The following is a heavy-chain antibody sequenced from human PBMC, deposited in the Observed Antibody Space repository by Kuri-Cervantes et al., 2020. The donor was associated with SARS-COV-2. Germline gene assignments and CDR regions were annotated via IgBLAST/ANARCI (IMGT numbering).Heavy chain of an antibody. D-gene: IGHD3-3*01. CDR1: GFTFSSYE. J-gene: IGHJ6*02. V-gene: IGHV3-48*02. CDR3: ARDGSDDFWSGHELGMDV. CDR2: ISSSSSTI. Sequence: GGSLRLSCAASGFTFSSYEMNWVRQAPGKGLEWVSYISSSSSTIYYADSVKGRFTISRDNAKNSLYLQMDSLRDEDTAVYYCARDGSDDFWSGHELGMDVWGQGTTVTVSS.